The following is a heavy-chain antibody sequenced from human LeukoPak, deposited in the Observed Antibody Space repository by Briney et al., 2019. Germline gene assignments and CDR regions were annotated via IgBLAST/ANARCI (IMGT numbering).Heavy chain of an antibody. CDR1: GFTFNTYS. J-gene: IGHJ3*02. D-gene: IGHD2-2*01. CDR3: ARDSAYCSSTSCVGDAFDI. V-gene: IGHV3-21*04. CDR2: ISSTSAYI. Sequence: GGSLRLSCATSGFTFNTYSMNWVRQAPGKGLEWVSSISSTSAYIFYADSVKGRFAISRDNAENSLYLQMNSLRAEDTAVYYCARDSAYCSSTSCVGDAFDIWGQGTMVTVSS.